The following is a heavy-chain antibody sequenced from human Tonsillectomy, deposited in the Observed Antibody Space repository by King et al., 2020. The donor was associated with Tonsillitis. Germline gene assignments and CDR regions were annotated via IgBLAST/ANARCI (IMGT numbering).Heavy chain of an antibody. CDR2: ISGSGAGT. Sequence: VQLLESGGDLVQPGGSLRLSCAASGFTFSSYAMSWVRQAPGKGLEWVSTISGSGAGTYYADSVKGRFTISRDNPKNTLYLQMNSLRAEDTAVYYCAKGAPGIAVAGSGAFDYWGQGTLVTVSS. CDR1: GFTFSSYA. V-gene: IGHV3-23*01. D-gene: IGHD6-19*01. CDR3: AKGAPGIAVAGSGAFDY. J-gene: IGHJ4*02.